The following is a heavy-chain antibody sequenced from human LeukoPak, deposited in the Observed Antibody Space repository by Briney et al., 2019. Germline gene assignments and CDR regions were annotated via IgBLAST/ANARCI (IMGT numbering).Heavy chain of an antibody. CDR2: ISNDGTST. Sequence: GGSLRLSCAVSGLTFSDYWMHWVRQAPGKGLVWVSRISNDGTSTSYADSVKGRFTISRDNAKNTLYLQMNSLRAEDTAVYYCARESPSYVWGSYRPPNDAFDIWGQGTMVTVSS. J-gene: IGHJ3*02. V-gene: IGHV3-74*01. CDR3: ARESPSYVWGSYRPPNDAFDI. D-gene: IGHD3-16*02. CDR1: GLTFSDYW.